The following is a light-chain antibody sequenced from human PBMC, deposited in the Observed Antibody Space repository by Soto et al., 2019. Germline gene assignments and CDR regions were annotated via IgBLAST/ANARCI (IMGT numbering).Light chain of an antibody. V-gene: IGLV2-14*01. CDR3: SSYTSSNSVV. CDR1: SSDVGGYKY. CDR2: EVN. J-gene: IGLJ2*01. Sequence: QSALTQPASVSGSPGQSITISCTGTSSDVGGYKYVSWYQHHPGKAPKLMIYEVNNRPSGVSNRFSGSTSGNTASLTISGLQAEDEADYYCSSYTSSNSVVFGRGTKVTVL.